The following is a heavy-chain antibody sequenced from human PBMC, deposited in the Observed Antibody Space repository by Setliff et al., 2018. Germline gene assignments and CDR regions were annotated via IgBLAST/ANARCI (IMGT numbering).Heavy chain of an antibody. D-gene: IGHD4-17*01. CDR1: GFTFTDYY. J-gene: IGHJ4*01. CDR2: IGGSGHTK. Sequence: PGGSLRLSCAASGFTFTDYYMSWIRQAPGKGLEWLSYIGGSGHTKYYADSVKGRFTISRDNAKNSLSLQMNSLRADDTAVYYCARMGDYDPYYFDSWGQGTLVTVSS. V-gene: IGHV3-11*04. CDR3: ARMGDYDPYYFDS.